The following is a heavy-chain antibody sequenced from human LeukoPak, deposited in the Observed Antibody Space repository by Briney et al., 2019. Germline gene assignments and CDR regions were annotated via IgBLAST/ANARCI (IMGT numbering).Heavy chain of an antibody. Sequence: GGSLRLSCAASGFTFRKYWLHWVRQAPGKGLEWVGLIKSKTDGGTTEYAAPVKGRFTISRDDSKNTVYLQMNSLKTEDTAVYYCNTDLNLYCISSTCDFDYWGQGTLVTVSS. V-gene: IGHV3-15*01. CDR1: GFTFRKYW. D-gene: IGHD2/OR15-2a*01. CDR3: NTDLNLYCISSTCDFDY. J-gene: IGHJ4*02. CDR2: IKSKTDGGTT.